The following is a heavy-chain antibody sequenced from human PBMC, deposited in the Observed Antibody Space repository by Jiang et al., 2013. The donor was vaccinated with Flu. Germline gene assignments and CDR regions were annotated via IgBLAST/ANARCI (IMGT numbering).Heavy chain of an antibody. CDR3: ARDLRSDSSGYYGRYYGMDV. CDR1: GGTFSSYA. CDR2: IIPIFGTA. Sequence: SGAEVKKPGSSVKVSCKASGGTFSSYAISWVRQAPGQGLEWMGGIIPIFGTANYAQKFQGRVTITADESTSTAYMELSSLRSEDTAVYYCARDLRSDSSGYYGRYYGMDVWGQGTTVTVSS. D-gene: IGHD3-22*01. J-gene: IGHJ6*02. V-gene: IGHV1-69*01.